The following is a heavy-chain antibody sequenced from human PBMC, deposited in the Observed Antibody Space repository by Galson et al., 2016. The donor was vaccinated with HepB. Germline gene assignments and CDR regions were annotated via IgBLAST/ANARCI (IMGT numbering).Heavy chain of an antibody. Sequence: SLRLSCAASGFTFSNYAMTWVRRAPGKGLEWVSGISGSGGNTYYADSVKGRFTISRDNSKNTLFLQIIGLRAEDTAVYYCSKVPSRNYGSGAGYGMDVWGQGTTVTVSS. V-gene: IGHV3-23*01. CDR2: ISGSGGNT. D-gene: IGHD3-10*01. CDR1: GFTFSNYA. CDR3: SKVPSRNYGSGAGYGMDV. J-gene: IGHJ6*02.